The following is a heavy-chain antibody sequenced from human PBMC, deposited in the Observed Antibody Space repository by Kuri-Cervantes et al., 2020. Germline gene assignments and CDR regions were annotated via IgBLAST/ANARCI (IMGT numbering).Heavy chain of an antibody. D-gene: IGHD3-22*01. J-gene: IGHJ4*02. CDR1: GFTFSSYS. CDR2: ISSSSSTI. V-gene: IGHV3-48*02. Sequence: GESLKISCAASGFTFSSYSMNWVRQAPGKGLEWVSYISSSSSTIYYADSVKGRFTISRDNAKNPLYLQMNSLRDEDTAVYYCARDLYDSSGYAALDYWGQGTLVTVSS. CDR3: ARDLYDSSGYAALDY.